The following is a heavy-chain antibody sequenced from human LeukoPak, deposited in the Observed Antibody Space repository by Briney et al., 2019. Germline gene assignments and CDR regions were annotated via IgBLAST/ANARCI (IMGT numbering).Heavy chain of an antibody. D-gene: IGHD1-26*01. J-gene: IGHJ4*02. Sequence: GGSLRLSCAASGFTVSDNYMSWVRQAPGKGLQWVSVIYSGGTSYSADSVRGRFIISRDNSKNTLYLQMNSLRAEDTALYFCAKKAQYNGNYPLDYWGQGTLVTVSS. CDR2: IYSGGTS. V-gene: IGHV3-53*01. CDR1: GFTVSDNY. CDR3: AKKAQYNGNYPLDY.